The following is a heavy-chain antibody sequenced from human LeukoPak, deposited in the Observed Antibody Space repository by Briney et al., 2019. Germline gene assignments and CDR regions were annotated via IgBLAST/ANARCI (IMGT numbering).Heavy chain of an antibody. Sequence: GGSLRLPCAASGFNFRNHAMSWVRQASGKGLEWVSVISGSGGSTYYADSVKGRFTISRDNSKNTLYLQMNSLRAEDTAVYYCAKSMTSVVTPGASWGQGTLVTVSS. CDR1: GFNFRNHA. V-gene: IGHV3-23*01. D-gene: IGHD4-23*01. CDR3: AKSMTSVVTPGAS. J-gene: IGHJ5*02. CDR2: ISGSGGST.